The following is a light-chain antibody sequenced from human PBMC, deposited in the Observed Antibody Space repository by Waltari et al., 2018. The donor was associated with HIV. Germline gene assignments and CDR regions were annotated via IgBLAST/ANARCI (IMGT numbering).Light chain of an antibody. CDR2: AAS. Sequence: DIQMTQSPSSLSATVGDRVTITCRASQNINTYLTWFQQRPGKAPQLLIYAASGLQGGVPSRFSGSGSGTDFTLNISNLQPDDFATYYCQQTYKTPLTFGGGTQVEIK. J-gene: IGKJ4*01. CDR3: QQTYKTPLT. V-gene: IGKV1-39*01. CDR1: QNINTY.